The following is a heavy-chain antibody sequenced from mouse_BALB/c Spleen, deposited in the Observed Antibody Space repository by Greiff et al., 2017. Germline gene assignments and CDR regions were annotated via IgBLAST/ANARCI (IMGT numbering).Heavy chain of an antibody. J-gene: IGHJ4*01. Sequence: EVQLVESGGGLVQPGGSRKLSCAASGFTFSSFGMHWVRQAPEKGLEWVAYISSGSSTIYYADTVKGRFTISRDNPKNTLFLQMTSLRSEDTAMYYCARSLRDYYGSSYDAMDYWGQGTSVTVSS. CDR3: ARSLRDYYGSSYDAMDY. CDR2: ISSGSSTI. V-gene: IGHV5-17*02. CDR1: GFTFSSFG. D-gene: IGHD1-1*01.